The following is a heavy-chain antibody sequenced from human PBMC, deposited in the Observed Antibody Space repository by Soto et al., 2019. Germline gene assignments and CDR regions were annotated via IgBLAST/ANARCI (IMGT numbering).Heavy chain of an antibody. CDR1: GFTFSSYW. CDR3: ARDLGGTYYYDSSGYYDY. Sequence: GGSLRLSCAASGFTFSSYWMHWVRQAPGKGLVWVSRINSDGSSTSYADSVKGRFTISRDNAKNTLYLQMNSLRAEDTAVYYCARDLGGTYYYDSSGYYDYWGQGTLVTVSS. J-gene: IGHJ4*02. CDR2: INSDGSST. D-gene: IGHD3-22*01. V-gene: IGHV3-74*01.